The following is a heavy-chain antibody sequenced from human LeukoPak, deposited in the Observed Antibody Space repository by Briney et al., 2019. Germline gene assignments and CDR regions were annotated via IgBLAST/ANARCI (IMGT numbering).Heavy chain of an antibody. CDR2: INWNGGST. Sequence: GGSLRLSCAASGFTFDDYGMSWVRQAPGKGLEWVSGINWNGGSTGYADSVKGRFTISRDNAKNSLYLQMNSLRAEDTAVYYCARGFWSYAGYINDYWGQGTLVTVSS. D-gene: IGHD3-3*01. J-gene: IGHJ4*02. CDR3: ARGFWSYAGYINDY. CDR1: GFTFDDYG. V-gene: IGHV3-20*04.